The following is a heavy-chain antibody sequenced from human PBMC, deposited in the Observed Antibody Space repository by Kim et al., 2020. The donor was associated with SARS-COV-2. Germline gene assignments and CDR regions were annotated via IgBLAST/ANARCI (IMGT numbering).Heavy chain of an antibody. CDR2: IKQDGSEK. J-gene: IGHJ3*02. CDR1: GFTFSSYW. D-gene: IGHD6-19*01. Sequence: GGSLRLSCAASGFTFSSYWMSWVRQAPGKGLEWVANIKQDGSEKYYVDSVKGRFTISRDNAKNSLYLQMNSLRAEDTAVYYCARTGGYSSGWYAFDIWGQGTMVTVSS. CDR3: ARTGGYSSGWYAFDI. V-gene: IGHV3-7*03.